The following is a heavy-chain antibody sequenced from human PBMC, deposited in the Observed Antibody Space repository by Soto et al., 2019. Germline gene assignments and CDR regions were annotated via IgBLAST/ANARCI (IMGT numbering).Heavy chain of an antibody. V-gene: IGHV1-18*01. CDR2: ISGYNGNT. CDR3: ARDEGYTWYDGGWFDP. J-gene: IGHJ5*02. D-gene: IGHD1-1*01. Sequence: QVQLVQSGAEVKKPGASVKVSCKSSGYTFTSYGISWVRQAPGQGLEWMGWISGYNGNTNYAQKLQGRVTMTPDTSKSTAYMELRSLRSDDTAVYYCARDEGYTWYDGGWFDPWGQGTLVTVSS. CDR1: GYTFTSYG.